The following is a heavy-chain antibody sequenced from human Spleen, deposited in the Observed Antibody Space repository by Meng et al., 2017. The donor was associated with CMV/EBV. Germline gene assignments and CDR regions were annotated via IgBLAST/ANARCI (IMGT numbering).Heavy chain of an antibody. D-gene: IGHD6-13*01. CDR1: GGSISSSSYY. J-gene: IGHJ3*02. CDR3: ARQARAGSGDAFDI. CDR2: IYYSASA. V-gene: IGHV4-39*01. Sequence: SETLSLTCTVSGGSISSSSYYWAWIRQPPGKGLEWIGRIYYSASAYYNPSLQSRVTISVDTSKNQFSLKLSSVTAADTAVYFCARQARAGSGDAFDIWGQGTMVTVSS.